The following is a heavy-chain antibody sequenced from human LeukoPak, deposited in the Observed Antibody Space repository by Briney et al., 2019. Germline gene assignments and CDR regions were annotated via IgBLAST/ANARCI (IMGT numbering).Heavy chain of an antibody. CDR3: AKDRGSGSSGYYLVFDY. CDR1: GFTFSSHA. J-gene: IGHJ4*02. Sequence: GGSLRLSCAASGFTFSSHAMSWVRQAPGKGLEWVSTISGGGDNTYYADSVKGRFTISRDNSRNTLYLQMNSLRAEDTAIYYCAKDRGSGSSGYYLVFDYWGQGTLVXVSS. D-gene: IGHD3-22*01. V-gene: IGHV3-23*01. CDR2: ISGGGDNT.